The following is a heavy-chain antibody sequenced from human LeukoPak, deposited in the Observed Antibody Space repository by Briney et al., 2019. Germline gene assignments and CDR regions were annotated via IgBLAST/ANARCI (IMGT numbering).Heavy chain of an antibody. CDR1: GFTFNIYV. V-gene: IGHV3-23*01. D-gene: IGHD6-19*01. J-gene: IGHJ3*02. Sequence: GGSLRLSCAAYGFTFNIYVINWVRQAPGKGLEWVSSVSRTGDTTYYAESVKGRFTISRDNSNNTVYLHMTSLRDEDTALYYCAKCSDKYSSGWDDGFDIWGQGTLVTVSS. CDR3: AKCSDKYSSGWDDGFDI. CDR2: VSRTGDTT.